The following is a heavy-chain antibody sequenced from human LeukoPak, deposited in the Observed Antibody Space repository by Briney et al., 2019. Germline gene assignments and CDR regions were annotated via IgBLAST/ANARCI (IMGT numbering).Heavy chain of an antibody. CDR1: GGSISSYY. CDR2: IYTSGST. Sequence: SETLSLTCTVSGGSISSYYWSWIRQPPGKGLEWIWCIYTSGSTNYNPSLKSRVTISVDTSKNQFSLKLSSVTAADTAVYYCAREGYYDDSSGYSLFDYWGQGTLVTVSS. V-gene: IGHV4-4*08. D-gene: IGHD3-22*01. J-gene: IGHJ4*02. CDR3: AREGYYDDSSGYSLFDY.